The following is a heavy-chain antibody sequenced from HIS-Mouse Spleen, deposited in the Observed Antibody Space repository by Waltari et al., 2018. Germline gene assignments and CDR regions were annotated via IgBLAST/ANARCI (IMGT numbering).Heavy chain of an antibody. J-gene: IGHJ3*02. D-gene: IGHD3-10*01. Sequence: QVQLVESGGGVVQPGRSLRLSCAASGFTFSTYGMHWFRQAPGKGLEWVAVISYDGSNKYYADSVKGRFTISRDNSKNTLYLQMNSLRAEDTAVYYCAKKPPPLPVRDAFDIWGQGTMVTVSS. CDR1: GFTFSTYG. V-gene: IGHV3-30*18. CDR3: AKKPPPLPVRDAFDI. CDR2: ISYDGSNK.